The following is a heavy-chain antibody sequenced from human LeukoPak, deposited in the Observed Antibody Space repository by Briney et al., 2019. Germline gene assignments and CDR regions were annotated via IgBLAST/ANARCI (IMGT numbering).Heavy chain of an antibody. J-gene: IGHJ6*03. CDR2: INPNSGGT. CDR1: GYTFTDYY. Sequence: ASVKVSCKASGYTFTDYYMHWVRQAPGQGLEWMGWINPNSGGTNYAQKFQGRVTMTRDTSISTAYMELSRLRSDDTAVYYCARVVSLQLWFHYYYYMDVWGKGTTVTISS. V-gene: IGHV1-2*02. D-gene: IGHD5-18*01. CDR3: ARVVSLQLWFHYYYYMDV.